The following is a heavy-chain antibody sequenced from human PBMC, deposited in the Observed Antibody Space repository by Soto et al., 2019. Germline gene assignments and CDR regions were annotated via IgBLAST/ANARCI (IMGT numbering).Heavy chain of an antibody. J-gene: IGHJ5*02. V-gene: IGHV4-59*08. CDR3: ARGYGSSSSCPADWFYP. CDR2: IYYSGST. CDR1: GGSISPYY. Sequence: PSETLSLTCTVSGGSISPYYWSWIRQTPGKGLEWIGYIYYSGSTYYNPSLKSRVTISVDMSKNQFSLKLSSVTAADTAVYFCARGYGSSSSCPADWFYPWGQGTLVTVSS. D-gene: IGHD2-2*01.